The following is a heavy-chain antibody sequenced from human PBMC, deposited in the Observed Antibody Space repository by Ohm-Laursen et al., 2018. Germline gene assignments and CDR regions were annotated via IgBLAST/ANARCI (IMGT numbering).Heavy chain of an antibody. J-gene: IGHJ4*02. V-gene: IGHV3-33*01. D-gene: IGHD4-17*01. CDR2: IYYDGLNK. CDR3: ARSHVHDFGDYLDF. Sequence: SLRLSCTASGFTFSRYGMHWARQAPGKGLEWVAIIYYDGLNKYYADSVKGRFTISRDNSNNTLHLQMDSLRAEDTAVYYCARSHVHDFGDYLDFWGQGTLVTVSS. CDR1: GFTFSRYG.